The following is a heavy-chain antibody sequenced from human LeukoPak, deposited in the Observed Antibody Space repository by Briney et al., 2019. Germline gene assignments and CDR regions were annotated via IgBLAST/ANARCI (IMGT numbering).Heavy chain of an antibody. CDR2: ITTYNGNP. CDR3: ARDMAAAGDFDS. J-gene: IGHJ4*02. Sequence: ASVKISCKASGYSFNSQGMNWVRQAPGQGLEWMGSITTYNGNPNYAQKFQGRVTMTTDTSTSTTYIELRSLRSDDTAVYFCARDMAAAGDFDSWGQGTLVTVSS. D-gene: IGHD6-13*01. V-gene: IGHV1-18*01. CDR1: GYSFNSQG.